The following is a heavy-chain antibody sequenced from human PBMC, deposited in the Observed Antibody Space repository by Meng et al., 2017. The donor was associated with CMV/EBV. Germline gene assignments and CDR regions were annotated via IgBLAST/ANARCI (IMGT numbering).Heavy chain of an antibody. J-gene: IGHJ6*02. CDR2: IIPILGIA. V-gene: IGHV1-69*10. D-gene: IGHD1-7*01. CDR3: ASKLGVNYYYGMDV. Sequence: SVKVSCKASGGTFSSYAISWVRQAPGQGLEWMGGIIPILGIANYAQKFQGRVTITVDKSTSTAYMELSSLRSEDTAVYYCASKLGVNYYYGMDVWGQGTTVTVSS. CDR1: GGTFSSYA.